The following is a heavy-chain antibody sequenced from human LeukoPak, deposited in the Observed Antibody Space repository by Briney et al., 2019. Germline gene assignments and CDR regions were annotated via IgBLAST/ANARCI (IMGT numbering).Heavy chain of an antibody. Sequence: GSLRLSCAASGFTFSSYGMHWVRQAPGKGLEWVAVISYDGSNKYYADSVKGRFTISRDNSKNTLYLQMNSLRAEDTAVYYCAKDRAYYYGSGSQPPDYWGQGTLVTVSS. V-gene: IGHV3-30*18. CDR1: GFTFSSYG. D-gene: IGHD3-10*01. CDR2: ISYDGSNK. CDR3: AKDRAYYYGSGSQPPDY. J-gene: IGHJ4*02.